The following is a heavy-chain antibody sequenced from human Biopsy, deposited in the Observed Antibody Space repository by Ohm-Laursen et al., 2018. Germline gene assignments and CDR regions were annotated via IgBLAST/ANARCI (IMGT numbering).Heavy chain of an antibody. CDR1: GFTFQDHA. Sequence: SLRLSCAATGFTFQDHAMHWVRQAPGKGLEWVSGISWNSGSINYAVSVQGRFTISRDNAKNSLYLQMNSLRVEDTTLYFCARLGELHGLWYFDFWGQGALVTVSS. CDR2: ISWNSGSI. CDR3: ARLGELHGLWYFDF. D-gene: IGHD2-21*01. J-gene: IGHJ4*02. V-gene: IGHV3-9*01.